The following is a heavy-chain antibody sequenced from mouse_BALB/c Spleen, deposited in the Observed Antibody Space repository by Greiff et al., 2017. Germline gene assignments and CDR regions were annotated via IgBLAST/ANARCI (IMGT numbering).Heavy chain of an antibody. V-gene: IGHV1-39*01. CDR1: GYSFTGYN. D-gene: IGHD1-1*01. Sequence: VQLKESGPELVKPGASVKISCKASGYSFTGYNMNWVKQSNGKSLEWIGNIDPYYGGTSYNQKFKGKATLTVDKSSSTAYMQLKRLTSEDSAVYYCARTEDYYGYAMDYWGQGTSVTVSS. CDR2: IDPYYGGT. J-gene: IGHJ4*01. CDR3: ARTEDYYGYAMDY.